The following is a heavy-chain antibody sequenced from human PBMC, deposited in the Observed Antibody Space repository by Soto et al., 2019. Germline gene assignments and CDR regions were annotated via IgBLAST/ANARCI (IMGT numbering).Heavy chain of an antibody. Sequence: VASVKVSCKASGGTFSSYTISWVRQAPGQGLEWMGRIIPILGIANYAQKFQGRVTITADKSTSTAYMELSSLRSEDTAVYYCARVRGVIIPNNWFDPWGQGTLVTVSS. D-gene: IGHD3-10*01. CDR1: GGTFSSYT. CDR2: IIPILGIA. J-gene: IGHJ5*02. CDR3: ARVRGVIIPNNWFDP. V-gene: IGHV1-69*02.